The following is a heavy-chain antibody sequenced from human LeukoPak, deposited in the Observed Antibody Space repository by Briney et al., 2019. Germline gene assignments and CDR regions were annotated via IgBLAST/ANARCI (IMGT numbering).Heavy chain of an antibody. CDR1: GYTFTGYY. CDR3: ARVVATPVGWFDP. J-gene: IGHJ5*02. D-gene: IGHD5-12*01. V-gene: IGHV1-2*02. Sequence: ASVKVACKASGYTFTGYYMHWVRQAPGQGLEWMGWINPNSGGTNYAQKFQGRVTMTRDTSISTAYMELSRLRSDDTAVYYCARVVATPVGWFDPWGQGTLVTVSS. CDR2: INPNSGGT.